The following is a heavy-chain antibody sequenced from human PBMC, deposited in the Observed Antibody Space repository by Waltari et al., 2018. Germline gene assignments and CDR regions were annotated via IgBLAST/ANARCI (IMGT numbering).Heavy chain of an antibody. V-gene: IGHV4-59*01. Sequence: QVQLQESGPGLVKPSETLSLTCTVSGGSISSYYWSWLRPPPGKGLEWIGYIYYSGSTNYNPSLKSRVTISVDTSKNQFSLKLSSVTAADTAVYYCARGDYDFWSGLKPTYYFDYWGQGTLVTVSS. CDR1: GGSISSYY. D-gene: IGHD3-3*01. CDR2: IYYSGST. J-gene: IGHJ4*02. CDR3: ARGDYDFWSGLKPTYYFDY.